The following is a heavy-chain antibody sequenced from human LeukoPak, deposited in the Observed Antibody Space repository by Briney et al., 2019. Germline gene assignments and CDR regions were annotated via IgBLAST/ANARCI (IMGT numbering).Heavy chain of an antibody. CDR1: GYTFTGYY. V-gene: IGHV1-2*02. CDR3: ARGGSYSSSGLDY. CDR2: INPNSGGT. Sequence: ASVKVSCKASGYTFTGYYMHWVRQAPGQGPEWMGWINPNSGGTNYAQKFQGRVTMTRDTSISTAYMELSRLRSDDTAVYYCARGGSYSSSGLDYWGQGTLVTVSS. D-gene: IGHD6-6*01. J-gene: IGHJ4*02.